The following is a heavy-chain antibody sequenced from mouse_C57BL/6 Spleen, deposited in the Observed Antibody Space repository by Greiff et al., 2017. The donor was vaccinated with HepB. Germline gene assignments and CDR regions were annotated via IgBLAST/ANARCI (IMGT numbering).Heavy chain of an antibody. CDR1: GFTFSSYG. Sequence: EVKVVESGGDLVKPGGSLKLSCAASGFTFSSYGMSWVRQTPDKRLEWVATISSGGSYTYYPDSVKGRFTISRDNAKNTLYLQMSSLKSEDTAMYYCARRRGHYSNYLYAMDYWGQGTSVTVSS. D-gene: IGHD2-5*01. CDR3: ARRRGHYSNYLYAMDY. CDR2: ISSGGSYT. V-gene: IGHV5-6*02. J-gene: IGHJ4*01.